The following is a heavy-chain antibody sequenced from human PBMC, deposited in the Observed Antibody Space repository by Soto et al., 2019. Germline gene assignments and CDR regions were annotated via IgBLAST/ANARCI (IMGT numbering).Heavy chain of an antibody. CDR2: INAGNGNT. D-gene: IGHD3-3*01. V-gene: IGHV1-3*01. CDR3: ARWGVLRFLERLPDY. Sequence: ASVKVSCKASGYTFTSYAMHWVRQAPGQRLEWMGWINAGNGNTKYSQKFQGRVTITRDTSASTAYMELSSLRSEDTAVYYCARWGVLRFLERLPDYWGQGTLVTVSS. CDR1: GYTFTSYA. J-gene: IGHJ4*02.